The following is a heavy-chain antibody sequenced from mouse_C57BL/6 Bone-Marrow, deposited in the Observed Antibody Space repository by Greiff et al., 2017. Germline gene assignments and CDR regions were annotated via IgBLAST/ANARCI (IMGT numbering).Heavy chain of an antibody. Sequence: QVQLKESGAELVRPGASVTLSCKASGYTFTDYEMHWVKQTPVHGLEWIGAIDPETGGTAYNQKFKGKAILTADKSSSTAYMELRSLTSEDSAVYYSTGDGLDYWGQGTTLTVSS. CDR3: TGDGLDY. CDR1: GYTFTDYE. D-gene: IGHD1-1*01. V-gene: IGHV1-15*01. CDR2: IDPETGGT. J-gene: IGHJ2*01.